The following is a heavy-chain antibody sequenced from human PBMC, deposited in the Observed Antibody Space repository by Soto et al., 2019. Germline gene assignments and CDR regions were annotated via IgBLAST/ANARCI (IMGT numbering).Heavy chain of an antibody. CDR2: ISAYNGNT. D-gene: IGHD4-17*01. CDR1: GDTFTSYG. J-gene: IGHJ4*02. V-gene: IGHV1-18*04. CDR3: ARSPTVVTCDY. Sequence: GASVKVSCKASGDTFTSYGISCVRQAPGQGLEWMGWISAYNGNTNCAQKLQGRVTMTTDTSTSTAYMELRSLRSDDTAAYYCARSPTVVTCDYWGQGTLVTVSS.